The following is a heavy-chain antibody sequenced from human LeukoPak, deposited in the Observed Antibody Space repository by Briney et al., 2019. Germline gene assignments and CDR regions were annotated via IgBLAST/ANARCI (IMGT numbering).Heavy chain of an antibody. V-gene: IGHV4-38-2*01. CDR2: IYHSGST. D-gene: IGHD6-13*01. CDR1: GYSISSGYY. Sequence: KPSETLSLTCAVSGYSISSGYYWGWIRQPPGKGLEWIGSIYHSGSTYYNPSLKSRVTMSVDTSKNQFSLKLSSVTAADTAVYYCARGGVAAAGTWFDPWGQGTLVTVSS. J-gene: IGHJ5*02. CDR3: ARGGVAAAGTWFDP.